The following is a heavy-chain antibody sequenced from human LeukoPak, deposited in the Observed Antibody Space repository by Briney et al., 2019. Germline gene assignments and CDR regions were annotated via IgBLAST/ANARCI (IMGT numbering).Heavy chain of an antibody. CDR1: GFTFSSYG. V-gene: IGHV3-30*18. CDR2: ISHDGTVT. D-gene: IGHD3-3*01. J-gene: IGHJ4*02. Sequence: GGSLRLSCAASGFTFSSYGMQWVRQAPDKGLEWVAVISHDGTVTYYVESVKGRFTISRDKAKNTVSLQMNSLRVDDTGLYYCAKESTARSARSFDYWGQGTLVTVSP. CDR3: AKESTARSARSFDY.